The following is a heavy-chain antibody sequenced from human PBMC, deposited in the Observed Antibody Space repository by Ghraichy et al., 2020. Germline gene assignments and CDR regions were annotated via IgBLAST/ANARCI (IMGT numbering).Heavy chain of an antibody. CDR2: IYWNGDK. CDR3: AHRDYFDS. Sequence: SLTTTGLSVGWIRQPPGKALEWLALIYWNGDKRYSPSLKSRLTITKDTSKNQVVLTMTDMDPVDTATYYCAHRDYFDSWGQGTLVTVSS. J-gene: IGHJ4*02. CDR1: SLTTTGLS. V-gene: IGHV2-5*01.